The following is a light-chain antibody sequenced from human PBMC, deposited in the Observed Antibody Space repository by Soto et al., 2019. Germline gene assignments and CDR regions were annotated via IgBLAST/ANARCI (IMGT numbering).Light chain of an antibody. CDR1: NSNIGSNT. Sequence: QSVLTQPPSASGTPGQRVTISCSGSNSNIGSNTVNWYQQLPRTAPKLLIFSNNQRPSGVPDRFSASKSGTSASLAISGLQSEDEADYYCAAWDDSLNGCVFGTGTKLTVL. CDR2: SNN. J-gene: IGLJ1*01. V-gene: IGLV1-44*01. CDR3: AAWDDSLNGCV.